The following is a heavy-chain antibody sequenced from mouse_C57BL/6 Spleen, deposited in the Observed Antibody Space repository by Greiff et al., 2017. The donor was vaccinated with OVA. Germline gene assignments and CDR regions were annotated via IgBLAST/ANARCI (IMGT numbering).Heavy chain of an antibody. CDR1: GFTFSSYA. V-gene: IGHV5-4*03. CDR2: ISDGGSYT. D-gene: IGHD1-1*01. J-gene: IGHJ4*01. Sequence: DVKLQESGGGLVKPGGSLKLSCAASGFTFSSYAMSWVRQTPEKRLEWVATISDGGSYTYYPDNVKGRFTISRDNAKNNLYLQMSHLKSEDTAMYYCARGGPGSSGAMDYWGQGTSVTVSS. CDR3: ARGGPGSSGAMDY.